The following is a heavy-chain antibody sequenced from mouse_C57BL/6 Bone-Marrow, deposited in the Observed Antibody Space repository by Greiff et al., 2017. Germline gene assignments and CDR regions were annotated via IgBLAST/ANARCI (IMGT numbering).Heavy chain of an antibody. V-gene: IGHV5-15*01. CDR3: AGGGTGYFDY. D-gene: IGHD3-3*01. CDR2: ISNLAYSI. CDR1: GFTFSDYG. J-gene: IGHJ2*01. Sequence: DVKLVESGGGLVQPGGSLKLSCAASGFTFSDYGMAWVRQAPRKGPEWVAFISNLAYSIYYADTVTGRFTISRENAKNTLYLEMSSLRSEDTAMYYCAGGGTGYFDYWGQGTTLTVSS.